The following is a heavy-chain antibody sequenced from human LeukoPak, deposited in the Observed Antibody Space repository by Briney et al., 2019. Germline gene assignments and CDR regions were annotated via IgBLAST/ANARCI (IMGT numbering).Heavy chain of an antibody. CDR1: GFTFSSYW. J-gene: IGHJ3*02. V-gene: IGHV3-7*01. D-gene: IGHD3-22*01. CDR3: ARDANYYDASGLLFYDGFDI. CDR2: IKEDGSEK. Sequence: GGSLRLSCAASGFTFSSYWMSWVRHAPGKGLEWVANIKEDGSEKNFVDSVKGRFTISRDNAKNSLYLQMNSLRAEDTAVYYCARDANYYDASGLLFYDGFDIWGQGTMVTVSS.